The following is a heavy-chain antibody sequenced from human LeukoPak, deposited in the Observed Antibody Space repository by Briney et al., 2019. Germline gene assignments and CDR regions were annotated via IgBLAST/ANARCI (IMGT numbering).Heavy chain of an antibody. CDR3: AHYGDYRFMYYFDH. J-gene: IGHJ4*02. V-gene: IGHV2-5*02. CDR1: GFSLSSTGVG. D-gene: IGHD4-17*01. CDR2: IYWDDNK. Sequence: SGPTLVNPTQTLTLTCPFSGFSLSSTGVGVGWIRQPPGKALEWLALIYWDDNKLYSPSLKSRLTITKDTSKNQVVLRMTNMDPVDTATYYCAHYGDYRFMYYFDHWGQGTPVTVSS.